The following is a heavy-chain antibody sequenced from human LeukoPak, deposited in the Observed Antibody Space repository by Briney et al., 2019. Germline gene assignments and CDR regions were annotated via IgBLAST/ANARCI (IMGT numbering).Heavy chain of an antibody. V-gene: IGHV3-30*04. CDR3: ARSRSGGSLLGY. Sequence: GGSLRLSCAASGFTFSSYAMHWVRQAPGKGLEWVAVISYDGSNKYYADSVKGRFTISRDNSKNTLYLQMNSLRAEDTAVYYCARSRSGGSLLGYWGQGTPVTVSS. CDR2: ISYDGSNK. D-gene: IGHD2-15*01. J-gene: IGHJ4*02. CDR1: GFTFSSYA.